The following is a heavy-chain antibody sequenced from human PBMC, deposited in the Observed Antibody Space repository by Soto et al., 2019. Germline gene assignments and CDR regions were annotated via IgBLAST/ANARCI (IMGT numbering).Heavy chain of an antibody. D-gene: IGHD3-16*01. CDR3: AKAQAYTYYDFDY. CDR2: ISSSGGTT. CDR1: GLTFSSYA. J-gene: IGHJ4*02. V-gene: IGHV3-23*01. Sequence: PGGSLRLSCAASGLTFSSYAMSWVRQAPEKGLEWVSLISSSGGTTYYADSVKGRFTISRDNSKNTLFLQMNSLRAEDTAVYYCAKAQAYTYYDFDYWGQGTLVTVSS.